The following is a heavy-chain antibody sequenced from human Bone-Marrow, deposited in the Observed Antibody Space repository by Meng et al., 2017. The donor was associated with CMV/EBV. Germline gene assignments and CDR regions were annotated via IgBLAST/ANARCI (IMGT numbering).Heavy chain of an antibody. CDR1: GSFGSCY. CDR2: INHSGST. D-gene: IGHD3-10*01. J-gene: IGHJ5*02. CDR3: ARGKLLWFGEFPWFDP. Sequence: GSFGSCYWSWIRQPPGKGLEWIGEINHSGSTNYNPSLKSRVTISVDTSKNQFSLKLSSVTAADTAVYYCARGKLLWFGEFPWFDPWGQGTLVTVSS. V-gene: IGHV4-34*01.